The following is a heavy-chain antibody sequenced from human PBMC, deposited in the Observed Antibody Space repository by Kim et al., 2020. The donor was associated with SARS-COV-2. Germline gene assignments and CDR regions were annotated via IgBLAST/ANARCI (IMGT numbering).Heavy chain of an antibody. Sequence: SETLSLTCTVSGGSISSYYWSWIRQPPGKGLEWIGYIYYSGSTNYNPSLKRRVTISVDTSKNQFSLKLSSVTAADTAVYYCARDRRDYLDYWGQGTLVTVSS. CDR2: IYYSGST. CDR1: GGSISSYY. V-gene: IGHV4-59*01. J-gene: IGHJ4*02. CDR3: ARDRRDYLDY.